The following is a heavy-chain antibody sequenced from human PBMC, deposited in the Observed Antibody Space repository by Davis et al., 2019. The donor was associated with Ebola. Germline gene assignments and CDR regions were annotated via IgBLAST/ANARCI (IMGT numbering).Heavy chain of an antibody. CDR3: ARDGSRYYDFWSGYYFY. Sequence: HTGGSLRLSCAASGFTFSSYWMHWVRQAPGKGLVWVSRINSDGSSTSYADSVKGRFTISRDNAKNTLYLQMNSLRAEDTAVYYCARDGSRYYDFWSGYYFYWGQGTLVTVSS. CDR1: GFTFSSYW. D-gene: IGHD3-3*01. CDR2: INSDGSST. J-gene: IGHJ4*02. V-gene: IGHV3-74*01.